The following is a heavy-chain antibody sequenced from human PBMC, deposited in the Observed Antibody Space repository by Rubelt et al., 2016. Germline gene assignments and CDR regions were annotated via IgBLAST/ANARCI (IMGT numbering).Heavy chain of an antibody. V-gene: IGHV1-18*01. Sequence: QVQLVQSGAEVKKPGASVKVSCKASGYTFTSYGISWVRQATGQGLEWMGWISAYDGNTYYAQKLQGRVSMTTDTSTSTAYMELRSLRSDDTAVYFCARDQLALYAFDIWGQGTMVTVSS. CDR2: ISAYDGNT. CDR1: GYTFTSYG. D-gene: IGHD1-1*01. J-gene: IGHJ3*02. CDR3: ARDQLALYAFDI.